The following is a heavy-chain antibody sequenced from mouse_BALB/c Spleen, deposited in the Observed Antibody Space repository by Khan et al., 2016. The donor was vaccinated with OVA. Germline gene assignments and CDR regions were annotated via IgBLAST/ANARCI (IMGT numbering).Heavy chain of an antibody. CDR2: IKGNGGTT. CDR3: ARHDVYDGEFAY. CDR1: GFTFSSYY. J-gene: IGHJ3*01. V-gene: IGHV5-6-2*01. Sequence: VQLKESGGGLVKLGGSLKLSCEASGFTFSSYYMSWVRQTPEKRLELVAAIKGNGGTTYYTDTVKGRSTISRDNAKNILYLQMSSLKSEDTALYYCARHDVYDGEFAYWGQGTLVTVSA. D-gene: IGHD2-2*01.